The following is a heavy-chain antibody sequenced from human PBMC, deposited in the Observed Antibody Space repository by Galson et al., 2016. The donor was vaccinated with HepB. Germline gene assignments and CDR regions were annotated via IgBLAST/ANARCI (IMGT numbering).Heavy chain of an antibody. D-gene: IGHD4-17*01. CDR2: FDYSGST. V-gene: IGHV4-39*01. J-gene: IGHJ4*01. CDR3: ARGTHYGDFSDY. CDR1: GFSISSSSYY. Sequence: SETLSLTCTVSGFSISSSSYYWGWIRQPPGKGLEWIGNFDYSGSTHYNPSRKSRVTMSADTSKNQFSLHLSTVTAADTAVYFCARGTHYGDFSDYWGHGTLVTVSS.